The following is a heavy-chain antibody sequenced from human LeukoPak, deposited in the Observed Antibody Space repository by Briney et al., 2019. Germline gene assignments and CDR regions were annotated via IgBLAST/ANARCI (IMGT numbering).Heavy chain of an antibody. J-gene: IGHJ6*02. Sequence: SETLSLTCTVSDGSISSYYRSWIRQPPGKGLEWIGYIYYSGSTNYNPSLKSRVTISVDTSKNQFSLKLSSVTAADTAVYYCAGTYSSGWYAPPPYGMDVWGQGTTVTVSS. CDR3: AGTYSSGWYAPPPYGMDV. CDR2: IYYSGST. V-gene: IGHV4-59*08. D-gene: IGHD6-19*01. CDR1: DGSISSYY.